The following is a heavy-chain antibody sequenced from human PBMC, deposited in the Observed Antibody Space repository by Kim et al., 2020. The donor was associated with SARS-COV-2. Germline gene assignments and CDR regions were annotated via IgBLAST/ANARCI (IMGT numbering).Heavy chain of an antibody. Sequence: GGSLRLSCTASGFTFGDYAMSWFRQAPGKGLEWVGFIRSKAYGGTTEYAASVKGRFTISRDDSKSIAYLQMNSLKTEDTAVYYCTRDSGGATNNDAFDIWGQGTMVTVSS. J-gene: IGHJ3*02. V-gene: IGHV3-49*03. CDR1: GFTFGDYA. CDR2: IRSKAYGGTT. D-gene: IGHD1-26*01. CDR3: TRDSGGATNNDAFDI.